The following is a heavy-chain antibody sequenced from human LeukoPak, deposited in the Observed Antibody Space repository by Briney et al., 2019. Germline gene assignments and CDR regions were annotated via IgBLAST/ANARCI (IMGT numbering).Heavy chain of an antibody. V-gene: IGHV4-39*01. CDR2: IYYSGST. CDR3: ARRDRAIDEDDRYFDY. CDR1: GGSISSSSYY. Sequence: SETLSLTCTVSGGSISSSSYYWGWIHQPPGKGLEWIGSIYYSGSTYYNPSLKSRVTISVDTSKNQFSLKLSSVTAADTAVYYCARRDRAIDEDDRYFDYWGQGTLVTVSS. D-gene: IGHD3-3*01. J-gene: IGHJ4*02.